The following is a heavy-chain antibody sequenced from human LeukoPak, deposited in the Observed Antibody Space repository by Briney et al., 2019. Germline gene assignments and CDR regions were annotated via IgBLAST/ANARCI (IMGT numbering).Heavy chain of an antibody. V-gene: IGHV1-2*04. CDR3: ASPTQAAGTDAFDI. Sequence: GASVKVSCKASGYTFTGYYMHWVRQAPGQGLEWMGWINPNSGGTNYAQKFQGWVTMTRDTSISTAYMELSRLRSDDTAVYYCASPTQAAGTDAFDIWGQGTMVTVSS. D-gene: IGHD6-13*01. J-gene: IGHJ3*02. CDR2: INPNSGGT. CDR1: GYTFTGYY.